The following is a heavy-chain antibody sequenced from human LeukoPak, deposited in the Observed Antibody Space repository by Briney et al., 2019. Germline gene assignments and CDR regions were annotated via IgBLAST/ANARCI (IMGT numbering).Heavy chain of an antibody. D-gene: IGHD2-8*01. CDR2: INPNSGGT. Sequence: ASVKVSCKASGYTFTVYFTHWVRQAPGQGLEWMGRINPNSGGTNYAQKFQGRVTMTRDTSISTAYMELSSLRSDDTAVYYCARGGLVMDGWVDYWGQGTLVTVSS. J-gene: IGHJ4*02. CDR3: ARGGLVMDGWVDY. CDR1: GYTFTVYF. V-gene: IGHV1-2*06.